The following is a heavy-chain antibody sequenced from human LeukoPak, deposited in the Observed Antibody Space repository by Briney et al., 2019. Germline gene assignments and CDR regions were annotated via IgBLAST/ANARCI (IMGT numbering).Heavy chain of an antibody. CDR1: GGSISSCY. Sequence: SETLSLTCTVSGGSISSCYWSWIRQPPGKGLEWIGYIYYSGSTNYNPSLKSRVTISVGTSKNQFSLKLSSVTAADTAVYYCARVGYSSSWHPFDYWGQGTLVTVSS. CDR2: IYYSGST. V-gene: IGHV4-59*01. D-gene: IGHD6-13*01. J-gene: IGHJ4*02. CDR3: ARVGYSSSWHPFDY.